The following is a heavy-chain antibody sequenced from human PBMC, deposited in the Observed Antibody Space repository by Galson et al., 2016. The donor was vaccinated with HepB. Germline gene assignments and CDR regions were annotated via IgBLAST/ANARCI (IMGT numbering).Heavy chain of an antibody. Sequence: SLRLSCAASGFAFSDYYMNWIRQAPGKGLEWVSYISSSSNTVYYAASVKGRFTISRDNAKNSLYLQMRGLRAADTAVYYCVRDGNGGVNDFWSGYSVKDAFDIWVQGTMVTVSS. CDR2: ISSSSNTV. CDR3: VRDGNGGVNDFWSGYSVKDAFDI. D-gene: IGHD3-3*01. J-gene: IGHJ3*02. V-gene: IGHV3-11*01. CDR1: GFAFSDYY.